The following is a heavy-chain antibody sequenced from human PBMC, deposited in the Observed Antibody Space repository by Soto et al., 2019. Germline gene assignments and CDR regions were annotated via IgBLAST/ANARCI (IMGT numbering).Heavy chain of an antibody. CDR1: GFSLSTSGVG. Sequence: QITLKESGPTLVKPTQTLTLTCTFSGFSLSTSGVGVGWIRQPPGKALEWLALIYWDDDKRYSPSLKSRLTITKDTSKNHVVLTMTNMDPVDTGTYYCEHLACGADCYRFVYWGQGTLVTVSS. CDR3: EHLACGADCYRFVY. J-gene: IGHJ4*02. CDR2: IYWDDDK. V-gene: IGHV2-5*02. D-gene: IGHD2-21*02.